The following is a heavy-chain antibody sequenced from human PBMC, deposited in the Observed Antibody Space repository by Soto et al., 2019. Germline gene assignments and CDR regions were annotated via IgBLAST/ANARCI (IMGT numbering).Heavy chain of an antibody. V-gene: IGHV3-30*18. CDR3: GKDHRRRAVAAPLGP. CDR2: ISYDGSNK. D-gene: IGHD6-19*01. CDR1: GFTFSSYG. Sequence: QVQLVESGGGVVQPGRSLRLSCAASGFTFSSYGMHWVRQAPGKGLEGVAVISYDGSNKYYADSVKGRFTISRDNSKNTLYLQMSRLGAEDTAVYYCGKDHRRRAVAAPLGPWGQGTLVIVSS. J-gene: IGHJ5*02.